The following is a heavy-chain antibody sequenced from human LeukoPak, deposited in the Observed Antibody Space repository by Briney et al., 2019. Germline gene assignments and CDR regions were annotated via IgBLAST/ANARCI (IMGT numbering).Heavy chain of an antibody. CDR3: ARVKFLGDAFDI. Sequence: ASETLSLTCTVSGGSISSYYWSWIRQPPGKGLEWIGYIYYSGSTNYNPSLKSRVTISVDTSKNQFSLKLSSVTAADTAVYYCARVKFLGDAFDIWGRGTMVTVSS. CDR2: IYYSGST. D-gene: IGHD3-3*01. J-gene: IGHJ3*02. V-gene: IGHV4-59*01. CDR1: GGSISSYY.